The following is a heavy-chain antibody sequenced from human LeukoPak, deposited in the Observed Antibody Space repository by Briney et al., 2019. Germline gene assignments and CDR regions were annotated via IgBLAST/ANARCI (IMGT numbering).Heavy chain of an antibody. V-gene: IGHV4-59*01. J-gene: IGHJ3*02. D-gene: IGHD6-19*01. Sequence: ETLSLTCTVSGGSISSYYWSWIRQPPGKGLEWIGYIYYSGSTNYNPSLKSRVTISVDTSKNQFSLKLSSVTAADTAVYYCARVFGYSSGWYRGNAFDIWGQGTMVTVSS. CDR2: IYYSGST. CDR3: ARVFGYSSGWYRGNAFDI. CDR1: GGSISSYY.